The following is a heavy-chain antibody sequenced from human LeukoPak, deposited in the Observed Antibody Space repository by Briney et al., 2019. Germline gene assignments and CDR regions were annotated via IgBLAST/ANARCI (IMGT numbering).Heavy chain of an antibody. J-gene: IGHJ4*02. CDR2: IKHDGSEE. Sequence: GSLRLSCTASGFIFNNYWMYWVRQAPGKELEWVATIKHDGSEEHYVDSVRGRFSISRDDAKNSVYLEMNSLRAEDTAVYYCARRSQNSNWYFDYWGQGTLVTVSS. CDR1: GFIFNNYW. D-gene: IGHD1/OR15-1a*01. CDR3: ARRSQNSNWYFDY. V-gene: IGHV3-7*03.